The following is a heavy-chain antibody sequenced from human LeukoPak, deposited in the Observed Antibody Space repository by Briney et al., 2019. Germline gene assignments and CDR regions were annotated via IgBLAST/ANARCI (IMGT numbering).Heavy chain of an antibody. Sequence: SETLSLTCAVYGGSFSGYYWSWIRQPPGKGLEWIGEINHSGSTNYNPSLKSRVTISVDTSKNQFSLKLSSVTAADTAVYYCARGHRGKYSSSWLRFDPWGQGTLVTVSS. CDR3: ARGHRGKYSSSWLRFDP. CDR1: GGSFSGYY. D-gene: IGHD6-13*01. CDR2: INHSGST. V-gene: IGHV4-34*01. J-gene: IGHJ5*02.